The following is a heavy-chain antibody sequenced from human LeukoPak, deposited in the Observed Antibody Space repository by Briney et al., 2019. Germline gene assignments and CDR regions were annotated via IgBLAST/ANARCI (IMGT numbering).Heavy chain of an antibody. CDR3: ARAPFGTVTR. CDR2: INHSGST. V-gene: IGHV4-34*01. J-gene: IGHJ4*02. Sequence: KPSETLSLTCAVYGGSFSGYYWSWIRQPPGKGLEWIGEINHSGSTNYNPSLKSRVTISVDTSKNQFSLKLSSVTAADTAVYYCARAPFGTVTRWGQGTLVTVSS. D-gene: IGHD4-17*01. CDR1: GGSFSGYY.